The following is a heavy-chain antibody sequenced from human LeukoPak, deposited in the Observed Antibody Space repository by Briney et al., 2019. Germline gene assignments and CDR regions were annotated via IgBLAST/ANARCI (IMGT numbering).Heavy chain of an antibody. V-gene: IGHV1-69*13. Sequence: ASVKVSCKASGGTFSSYAISWVRQAPGQGLEWMGGIIPIFGTANYAQKFQGRVTFTADESTTTAYMELSSLRPEDTAVYYCARDSSFWEDTTSWYDKYGMDVWGQGTTVTVSS. CDR3: ARDSSFWEDTTSWYDKYGMDV. CDR1: GGTFSSYA. CDR2: IIPIFGTA. J-gene: IGHJ6*02. D-gene: IGHD6-13*01.